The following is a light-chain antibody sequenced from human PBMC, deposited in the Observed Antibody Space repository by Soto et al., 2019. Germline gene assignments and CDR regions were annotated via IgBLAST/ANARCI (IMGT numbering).Light chain of an antibody. V-gene: IGKV3-15*01. Sequence: EVVMTQSPATLSVSPGERATLSCRASQSVSSNLAWYQLRPGQAPRLLIYGASTRATGIPARFSGSGSGTEFTLTISSLQSEDFALYYRQQYNKWPLFTFGPGTRVDIK. CDR3: QQYNKWPLFT. CDR1: QSVSSN. CDR2: GAS. J-gene: IGKJ3*01.